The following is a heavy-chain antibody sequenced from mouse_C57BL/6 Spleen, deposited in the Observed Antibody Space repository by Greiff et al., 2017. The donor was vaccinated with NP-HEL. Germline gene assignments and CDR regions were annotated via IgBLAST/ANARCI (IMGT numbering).Heavy chain of an antibody. D-gene: IGHD2-4*01. CDR1: GYTFTSYG. J-gene: IGHJ2*01. CDR3: AREDDYDWLDY. CDR2: IYPRSGNT. V-gene: IGHV1-81*01. Sequence: QVQLKQSGAELARPGASVKLSCKASGYTFTSYGISWVKQSTGQGLEWIGEIYPRSGNTYYNEKFKGKATLTADKSSSTAYMELRSLTSEDSAVYFCAREDDYDWLDYWGQGTTLTVSS.